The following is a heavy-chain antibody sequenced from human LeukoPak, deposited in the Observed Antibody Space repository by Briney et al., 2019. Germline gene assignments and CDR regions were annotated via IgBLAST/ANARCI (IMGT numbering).Heavy chain of an antibody. CDR1: GSRFTSYW. V-gene: IGHV5-51*01. J-gene: IGHJ4*02. CDR2: IYPGDSDT. Sequence: GESLKISSKGSGSRFTSYWIGWVRRMPGKGLGWMGIIYPGDSDTRYSPSFQGQVTISADKSISTAYLQWSSLKASDTAMYYCARHPPGNDYFDYWGQGTLVTVSS. CDR3: ARHPPGNDYFDY. D-gene: IGHD1-1*01.